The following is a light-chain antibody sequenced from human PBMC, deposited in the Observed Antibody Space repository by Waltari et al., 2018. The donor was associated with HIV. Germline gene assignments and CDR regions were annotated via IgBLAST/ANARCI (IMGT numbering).Light chain of an antibody. CDR2: NNN. J-gene: IGLJ2*01. CDR1: SSNIGSQT. Sequence: QSVLTQQPSVSGTPGQRVTISCSGSSSNIGSQTINWNQQLPGTAPKLAIYNNNQRPSGVPERVPGSKTDTSAPLAISGRHSEDGAEYYCAGCDCSVNCSPVVFGGGTKLTVL. CDR3: AGCDCSVNCSPVV. V-gene: IGLV1-44*01.